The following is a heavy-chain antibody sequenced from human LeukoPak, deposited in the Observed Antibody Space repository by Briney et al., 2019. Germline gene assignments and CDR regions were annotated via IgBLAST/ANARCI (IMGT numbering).Heavy chain of an antibody. CDR3: ARPLYDSSGYYFLGFDY. CDR1: GYTFTSYG. V-gene: IGHV1-18*01. CDR2: ISTYKGNT. J-gene: IGHJ4*02. D-gene: IGHD3-22*01. Sequence: GASVKVSCKASGYTFTSYGISWVRQAPGQGLEWMGWISTYKGNTKYAQKFQGRVTMTTDTSTSTAYMELRSLRSDDTAVYYCARPLYDSSGYYFLGFDYWGQGTLVTVSS.